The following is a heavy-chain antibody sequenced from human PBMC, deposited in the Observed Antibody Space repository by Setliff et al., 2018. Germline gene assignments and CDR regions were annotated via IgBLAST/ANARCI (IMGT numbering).Heavy chain of an antibody. J-gene: IGHJ4*02. D-gene: IGHD3-22*01. V-gene: IGHV4-4*07. CDR3: ARDYYDSSGYYYKVHYYYFDY. CDR1: GGSISSYY. Sequence: PSETLSLTCTVSGGSISSYYWSWIRQPAGKGLEWIGHIYIGGSANYNPSLKSRVTMSIDTSKNQFSRKLSSVTAADTAVYYCARDYYDSSGYYYKVHYYYFDYWGQGTLVTVSS. CDR2: IYIGGSA.